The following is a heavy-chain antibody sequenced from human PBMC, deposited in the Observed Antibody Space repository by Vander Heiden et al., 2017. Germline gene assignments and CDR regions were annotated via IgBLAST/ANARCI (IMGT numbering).Heavy chain of an antibody. CDR1: GGSFSGYY. V-gene: IGHV4-34*01. D-gene: IGHD6-19*01. CDR3: ARASAVAGTYYYYYYGMDV. Sequence: QVQLQQWGAGLLKPSETLSLTCAVYGGSFSGYYWSWIRQPPGKGLEWIGEINHSGSTNYNPSLKSRVTISVDTSKNQFSLKLSSVTAADTAVYYRARASAVAGTYYYYYYGMDVWGQGTRSPSP. J-gene: IGHJ6*02. CDR2: INHSGST.